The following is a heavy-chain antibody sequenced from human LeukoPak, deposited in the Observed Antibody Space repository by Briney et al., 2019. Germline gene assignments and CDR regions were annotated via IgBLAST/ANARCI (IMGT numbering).Heavy chain of an antibody. V-gene: IGHV1-18*01. CDR2: ISVYNGNT. D-gene: IGHD2-2*01. CDR1: GYSLPRYM. CDR3: HYSTSADFDY. Sequence: GASVKDTCTASGYSLPRYMINWVRQAPGQGLDWIGCISVYNGNTNYAQKFQDRVTMTTDTSTRTAFMELTSLRSDVTAVYYSHYSTSADFDYWGQGTLVTVSS. J-gene: IGHJ4*02.